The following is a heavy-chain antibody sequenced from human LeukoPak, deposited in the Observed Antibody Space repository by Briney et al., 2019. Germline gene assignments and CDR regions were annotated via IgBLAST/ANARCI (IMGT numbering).Heavy chain of an antibody. D-gene: IGHD2-2*01. J-gene: IGHJ4*02. V-gene: IGHV1-18*01. CDR1: GYTFTSYG. CDR3: ARDERDVVVVPGAMPY. Sequence: ASVKVSCKASGYTFTSYGISWVRQAPGQGLEWMGWISAYNGNTNSAEKLQGRVTMTADTSTSTAYMELRSLRSDDTAMYYCARDERDVVVVPGAMPYWGQGTLVTVSS. CDR2: ISAYNGNT.